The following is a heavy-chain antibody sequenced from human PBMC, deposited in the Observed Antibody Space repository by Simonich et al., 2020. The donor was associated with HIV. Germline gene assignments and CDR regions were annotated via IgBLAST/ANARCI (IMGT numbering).Heavy chain of an antibody. CDR3: ATTINYEDAFDI. CDR2: INHSGST. D-gene: IGHD4-4*01. CDR1: GGSFVGYY. J-gene: IGHJ3*02. Sequence: QVQLQQWGAGLLKPSETLSLTCAVSGGSFVGYYWSWIRQPPGKGREWIGEINHSGSTNYNPSLKGRVTISVDTSKNQFSLKLSSVTAADTAVYYCATTINYEDAFDIWGQGTMVTVSS. V-gene: IGHV4-34*01.